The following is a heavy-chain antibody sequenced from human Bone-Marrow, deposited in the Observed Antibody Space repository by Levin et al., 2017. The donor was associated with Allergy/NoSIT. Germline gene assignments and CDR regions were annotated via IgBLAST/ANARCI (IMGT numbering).Heavy chain of an antibody. D-gene: IGHD1-7*01. J-gene: IGHJ3*02. Sequence: GGSLRLSCAASGFTFSSYGMHWVRQAPGKGLEWVAVISYDGSNKYYADSVKGRFTISRDNSKNTLYLQMNSLRAEDTAVYYCAKELALVGAFDIWGQGTMVTVSS. CDR3: AKELALVGAFDI. CDR1: GFTFSSYG. V-gene: IGHV3-30*18. CDR2: ISYDGSNK.